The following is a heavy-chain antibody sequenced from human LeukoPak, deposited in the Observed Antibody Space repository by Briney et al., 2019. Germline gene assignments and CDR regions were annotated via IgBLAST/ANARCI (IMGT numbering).Heavy chain of an antibody. Sequence: GGSLRLSCAAFGFTFSSYGMVWVRQPPGKGLDYVSVINTDGGSTYHANSVKGRFTISRDNSKSTLYRQMGSLRAEDMAVYFCARRIEYCSGGTCYFDYWGQGTLVTVSS. V-gene: IGHV3-64*01. D-gene: IGHD2-15*01. CDR2: INTDGGST. CDR3: ARRIEYCSGGTCYFDY. J-gene: IGHJ4*02. CDR1: GFTFSSYG.